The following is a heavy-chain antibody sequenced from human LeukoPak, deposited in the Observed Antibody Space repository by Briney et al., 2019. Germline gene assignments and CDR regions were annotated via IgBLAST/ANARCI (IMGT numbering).Heavy chain of an antibody. CDR3: AKDKNSGWYSPFDY. Sequence: TGGSLRLSCAASGFTFSSYTLSWVRQAPGKGLEWVCGITGSGYVTYYADSVKGRFTVSRDNYKNTLYLQMNSLRAEDTGIYYCAKDKNSGWYSPFDYWGQGALVTVSS. V-gene: IGHV3-23*01. CDR2: ITGSGYVT. D-gene: IGHD6-19*01. J-gene: IGHJ4*02. CDR1: GFTFSSYT.